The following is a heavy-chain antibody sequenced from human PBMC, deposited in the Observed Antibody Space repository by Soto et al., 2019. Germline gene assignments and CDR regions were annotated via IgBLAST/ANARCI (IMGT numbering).Heavy chain of an antibody. Sequence: QVQLVQSGAEVKKPGASVKVSCKASGYTFTSYGISWVRQAPGQGLEWMGWISAYNGNTNYAQKLQGRVTMTTDTSTSTAYMEMRSLRSDDTAVYYCARDSLRFLEWLLSTMDVWGQGTTVTVSS. CDR3: ARDSLRFLEWLLSTMDV. D-gene: IGHD3-3*01. V-gene: IGHV1-18*04. J-gene: IGHJ6*02. CDR1: GYTFTSYG. CDR2: ISAYNGNT.